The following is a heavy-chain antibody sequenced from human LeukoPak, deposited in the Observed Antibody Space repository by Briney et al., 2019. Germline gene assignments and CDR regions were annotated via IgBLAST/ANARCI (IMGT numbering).Heavy chain of an antibody. D-gene: IGHD3-22*01. Sequence: GGSLRLSCAASGFTFSSFEMNWVRQAPGKGPEWVSYISNTGSTIYYADSVKGRFTISRDNAKNSLYLQMNSLRAEDTAVYYCARDIPRPYDSSGYYPGYFQHWGQGTLVTVSS. CDR3: ARDIPRPYDSSGYYPGYFQH. J-gene: IGHJ1*01. V-gene: IGHV3-48*03. CDR2: ISNTGSTI. CDR1: GFTFSSFE.